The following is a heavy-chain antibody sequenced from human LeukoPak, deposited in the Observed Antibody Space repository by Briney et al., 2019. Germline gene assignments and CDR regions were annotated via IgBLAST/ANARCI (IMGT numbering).Heavy chain of an antibody. CDR2: MSSDGRNR. CDR3: ARAGILRGVPTPYFDS. Sequence: PGGSLRLSCAASAFSFSPYAMHWVRQAPGKGLEWVALMSSDGRNRYYADSLKGRFAVSRDNSKNTLHLQMTGLRADDKAVYYCARAGILRGVPTPYFDSWGQGTLVTVSP. D-gene: IGHD3-10*01. CDR1: AFSFSPYA. J-gene: IGHJ4*02. V-gene: IGHV3-30*09.